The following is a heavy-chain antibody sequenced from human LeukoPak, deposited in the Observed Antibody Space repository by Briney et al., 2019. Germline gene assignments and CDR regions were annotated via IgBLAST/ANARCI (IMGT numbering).Heavy chain of an antibody. Sequence: PGGSLRLSCAASGFIFDDFAMHWVRQTPEKGLEWVPFIYGAGVNIYYADSVKGRFTISRDNSKNSLYLQMDSVITEDTALYYCAKDILGTGWSPFDSWGQGTLVTVSS. J-gene: IGHJ4*02. D-gene: IGHD6-19*01. CDR3: AKDILGTGWSPFDS. CDR1: GFIFDDFA. CDR2: IYGAGVNI. V-gene: IGHV3-43*02.